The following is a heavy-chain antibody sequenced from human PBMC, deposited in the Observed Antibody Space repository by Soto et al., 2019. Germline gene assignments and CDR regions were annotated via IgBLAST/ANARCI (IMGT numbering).Heavy chain of an antibody. CDR3: ARGVDAGVDV. CDR2: MSPNSGAI. CDR1: GYTFTSYD. D-gene: IGHD1-1*01. V-gene: IGHV1-8*01. J-gene: IGHJ6*02. Sequence: QVQLVQSGAEVTKPGASVKVSCKASGYTFTSYDINWVRQATGQGLEWMGWMSPNSGAIGYAQKFQGRVTMTRDTSISTAYMELSNLRSEDTAIYYCARGVDAGVDVWGQGTPVTVSS.